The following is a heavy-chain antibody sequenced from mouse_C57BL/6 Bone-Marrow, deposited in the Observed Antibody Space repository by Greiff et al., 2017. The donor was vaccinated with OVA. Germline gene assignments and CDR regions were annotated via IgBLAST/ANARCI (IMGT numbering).Heavy chain of an antibody. CDR3: ASSYYYGSFYAMDY. Sequence: EVMLVESGGGLVKPGGSLKLSCAASGFTFSSYAMSWVRQTPEKRLEWVATISDGGSYTYYPDNVKGRFPISRDNAKNNLYLQMSHLKSEDTAMYYCASSYYYGSFYAMDYWGQGTSVTVSS. J-gene: IGHJ4*01. D-gene: IGHD1-1*01. CDR1: GFTFSSYA. CDR2: ISDGGSYT. V-gene: IGHV5-4*03.